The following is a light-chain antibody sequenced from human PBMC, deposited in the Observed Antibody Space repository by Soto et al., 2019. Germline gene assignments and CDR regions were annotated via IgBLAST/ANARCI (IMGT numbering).Light chain of an antibody. CDR3: HQYYSTPWT. J-gene: IGKJ1*01. CDR1: QGVLYSSNNKNY. V-gene: IGKV4-1*01. Sequence: DIVMTQSPDSLAVSLGERATINCKSSQGVLYSSNNKNYLAWYQQKPGQPPKLLIYWASTRESGVPDRFSGSGSGTDFTLTISSLQAEDVAVYYCHQYYSTPWTFGQGTKVEIK. CDR2: WAS.